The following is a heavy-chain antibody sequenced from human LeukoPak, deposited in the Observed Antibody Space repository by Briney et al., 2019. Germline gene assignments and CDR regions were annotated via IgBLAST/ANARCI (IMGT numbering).Heavy chain of an antibody. D-gene: IGHD2-2*01. Sequence: GGSLRLSCAASGFTFSTYWMHWVRQAPGRGLVWVSRINSDWSNTRHADSVKGRFTSSRDNAKNTLYLQMNSLRAEDTAVYYCARERRLYCSSTSCYEDFDYWGQGTLVTVSS. J-gene: IGHJ4*02. CDR1: GFTFSTYW. CDR3: ARERRLYCSSTSCYEDFDY. CDR2: INSDWSNT. V-gene: IGHV3-74*01.